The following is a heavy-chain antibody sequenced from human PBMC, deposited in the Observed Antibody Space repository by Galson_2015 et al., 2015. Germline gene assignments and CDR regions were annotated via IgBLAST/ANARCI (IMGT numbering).Heavy chain of an antibody. CDR3: AAGFIAVAGTPYYYHYYGLDV. V-gene: IGHV1-58*02. CDR1: GFSFSSSA. Sequence: SVKVSCKASGFSFSSSAMQWVRQDRGQRLEWIGWTVVGSGNTNYAQKFQERVTITRDMSTSTAYMELSSLRSEDTAVYYCAAGFIAVAGTPYYYHYYGLDVWGQGTTVTVSS. J-gene: IGHJ6*02. D-gene: IGHD6-19*01. CDR2: TVVGSGNT.